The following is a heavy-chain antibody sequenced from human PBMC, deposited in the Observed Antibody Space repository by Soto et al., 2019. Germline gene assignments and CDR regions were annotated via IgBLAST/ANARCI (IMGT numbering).Heavy chain of an antibody. CDR2: INHTGST. V-gene: IGHV4-34*01. J-gene: IGHJ4*02. D-gene: IGHD3-22*01. CDR3: ARGISVIVGVQGDAPDKSSFDY. Sequence: SETLSLTCAVYVGSFSGHYWSWIRQPPGKGLEWIGEINHTGSTNQNPSLKSRVSISVDTSKNQLFLKLRSVTAADRAVYYCARGISVIVGVQGDAPDKSSFDYWSQGTLVTVS. CDR1: VGSFSGHY.